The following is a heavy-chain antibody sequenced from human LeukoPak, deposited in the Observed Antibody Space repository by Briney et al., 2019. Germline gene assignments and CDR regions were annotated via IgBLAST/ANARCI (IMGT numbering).Heavy chain of an antibody. CDR3: GRDLSTTFSNYFDP. CDR2: INPNSGGT. J-gene: IGHJ5*02. CDR1: GYTFTDYY. Sequence: ASVMVSCKASGYTFTDYYIHWVRQAPGQGLEWMAWINPNSGGTSYAPKFQGRVTMTRDTSISTAYMELSSLRSDDTALYYCGRDLSTTFSNYFDPWGQGTLVTVSS. V-gene: IGHV1-2*02. D-gene: IGHD5/OR15-5a*01.